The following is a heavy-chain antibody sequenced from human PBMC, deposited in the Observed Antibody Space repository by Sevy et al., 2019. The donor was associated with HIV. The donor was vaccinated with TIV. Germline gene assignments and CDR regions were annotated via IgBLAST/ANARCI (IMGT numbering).Heavy chain of an antibody. Sequence: ASVKVTGKASGGTFSSYAISWVRQAPGQGLEWMGSIIPIFGTANYAQKFQGRVTITADESTSTAYMELSSLRSEDTAVYYCARDGSGSYPYYYYYMDVWGKGTTVTVSS. D-gene: IGHD3-10*01. CDR1: GGTFSSYA. J-gene: IGHJ6*03. V-gene: IGHV1-69*13. CDR3: ARDGSGSYPYYYYYMDV. CDR2: IIPIFGTA.